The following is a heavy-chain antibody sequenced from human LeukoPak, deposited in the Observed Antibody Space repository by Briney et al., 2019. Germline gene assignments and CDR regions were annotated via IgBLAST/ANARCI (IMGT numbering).Heavy chain of an antibody. CDR2: ISAYNGNT. V-gene: IGHV1-18*01. Sequence: ASVKVSCKASGGTFSTYAVSWVRQAPGQGLEWMGWISAYNGNTNYAQKLQGRVTMTTDTSTSTAYMELRSLRSDDTAVYYCARDADIVVVVAAPFDYWGQGTLVTVSS. J-gene: IGHJ4*02. CDR3: ARDADIVVVVAAPFDY. D-gene: IGHD2-15*01. CDR1: GGTFSTYA.